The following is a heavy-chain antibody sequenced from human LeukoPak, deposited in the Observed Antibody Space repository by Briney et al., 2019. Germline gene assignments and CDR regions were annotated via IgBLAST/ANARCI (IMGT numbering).Heavy chain of an antibody. CDR3: ARGYGGTSDS. CDR2: IKQDGSEK. J-gene: IGHJ4*02. Sequence: GSLRLSCAASECPFRNSWMTWVRQAPGKGLEWVANIKQDGSEKYYVDSVKGRFTISRDNAKNSLYLQMNSLRAEDTAVYYCARGYGGTSDSWGQGTLVTVSS. CDR1: ECPFRNSW. D-gene: IGHD4-23*01. V-gene: IGHV3-7*04.